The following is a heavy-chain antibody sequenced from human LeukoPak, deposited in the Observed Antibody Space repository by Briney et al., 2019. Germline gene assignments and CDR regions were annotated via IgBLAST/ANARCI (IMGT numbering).Heavy chain of an antibody. D-gene: IGHD5-12*01. V-gene: IGHV4-59*08. CDR2: IYYSGST. CDR3: ARQVATKGEWAFDI. J-gene: IGHJ3*02. CDR1: GGSISSYY. Sequence: SETLSLTCTVSGGSISSYYWSWIRQPPGKGLEWIGYIYYSGSTNYNPSLKSRVTMSVDTSRNQFSLRLSSVTATDTAMYYCARQVATKGEWAFDIWGQGTMVAASS.